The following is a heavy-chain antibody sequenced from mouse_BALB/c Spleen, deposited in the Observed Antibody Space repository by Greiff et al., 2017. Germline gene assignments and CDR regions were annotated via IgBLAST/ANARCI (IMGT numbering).Heavy chain of an antibody. CDR3: ARVIYYYGSSYFDY. D-gene: IGHD1-1*01. V-gene: IGHV1S81*02. Sequence: VQLQQPGAELVKPGASVKLSCKASGYTFTSYWMHWVKQRPGQGLEWIGEINPSNGRTNYNEKFKSKATLTVDKSSSTAYMQLSSLTSEDSAVYYCARVIYYYGSSYFDYWGQGTTLTVSS. CDR2: INPSNGRT. J-gene: IGHJ2*01. CDR1: GYTFTSYW.